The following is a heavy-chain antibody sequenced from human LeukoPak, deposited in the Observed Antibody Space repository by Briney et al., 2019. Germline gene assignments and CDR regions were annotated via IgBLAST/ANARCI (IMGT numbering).Heavy chain of an antibody. V-gene: IGHV4-38-2*02. CDR2: IYHSGST. D-gene: IGHD6-19*01. J-gene: IGHJ4*02. CDR3: ARDAVAGTKNFDY. CDR1: VYSSSSGYY. Sequence: KVSEPLSLPCAVSVYSSSSGYYWGWIRPPPGKGLEWFGRIYHSGSTYYNPSLESRDSISVDTSRNQFSLKQTSVTAADTAVYHCARDAVAGTKNFDYWGQGALVTVSS.